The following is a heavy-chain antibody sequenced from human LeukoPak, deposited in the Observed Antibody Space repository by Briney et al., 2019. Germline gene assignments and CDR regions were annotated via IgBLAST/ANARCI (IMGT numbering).Heavy chain of an antibody. CDR1: SESFIGYF. Sequence: SETLSLTCAVYSESFIGYFWSWIRQPPGKGLEWIGEINHSGSTNYNPSLKSRVTISVDTSKNQFSLKLSSVTAADTAVYYCARVFHRPMVVDYWGQGTLVTVSS. CDR2: INHSGST. J-gene: IGHJ4*02. D-gene: IGHD3-10*01. V-gene: IGHV4-34*01. CDR3: ARVFHRPMVVDY.